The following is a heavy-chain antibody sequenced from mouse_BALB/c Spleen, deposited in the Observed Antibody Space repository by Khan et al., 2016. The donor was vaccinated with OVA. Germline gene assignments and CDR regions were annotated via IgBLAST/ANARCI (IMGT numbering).Heavy chain of an antibody. J-gene: IGHJ4*01. V-gene: IGHV1S41*01. Sequence: DLVMPGAAVTLSCKASGYTITSYWSNWIQLRPGQGLEWIGCIAPGRGSTSYHALFKGIATPPVVPSSSTAFILLSSLSSDASAVSICARCNYKCSGLDGMDYWGQGTSVTVSS. CDR1: GYTITSYW. D-gene: IGHD1-3*01. CDR3: ARCNYKCSGLDGMDY. CDR2: IAPGRGST.